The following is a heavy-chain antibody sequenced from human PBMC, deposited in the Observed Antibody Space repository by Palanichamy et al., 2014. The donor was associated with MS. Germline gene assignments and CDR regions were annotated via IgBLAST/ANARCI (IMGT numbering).Heavy chain of an antibody. CDR1: GFTFSSYS. D-gene: IGHD1-1*01. CDR2: ISSSSSYI. CDR3: ARDGMDLLAYFDY. Sequence: EVQLVEVWGRAWSSLGGPVRLSCAASGFTFSSYSMNWVRQAPGKGLEWVSSISSSSSYIYYADSVKGRFTISRDNAKNSLYLQMNSLRAEDTAVYYCARDGMDLLAYFDYWGQGTLVTVSS. J-gene: IGHJ4*02. V-gene: IGHV3-21*01.